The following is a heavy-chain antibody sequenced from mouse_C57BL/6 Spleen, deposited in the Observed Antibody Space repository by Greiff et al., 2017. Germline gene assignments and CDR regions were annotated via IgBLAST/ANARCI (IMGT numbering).Heavy chain of an antibody. J-gene: IGHJ2*01. CDR1: GFTFTDYY. CDR3: ARYIGTKGYFDY. V-gene: IGHV7-3*01. Sequence: EVMLVESGGGLVQPGGSLSLSCAASGFTFTDYYMSWVRQPPGKALEWLGFIRNKANGYTTEYSASVKGRFTISRDNSQSILYLQMNALRAEDSATYYCARYIGTKGYFDYWGQGTTLTVSS. D-gene: IGHD2-14*01. CDR2: IRNKANGYTT.